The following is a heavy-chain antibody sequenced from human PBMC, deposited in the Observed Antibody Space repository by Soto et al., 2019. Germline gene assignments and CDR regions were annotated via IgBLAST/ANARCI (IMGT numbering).Heavy chain of an antibody. Sequence: QVQLQESGPGLVKPSETLSLTCTISGGPMNNYYCSWFRQPRGQGLEWIGYMSYNGFTRYNPSLRSRVAISLDTAKNQFSLNLSSVTAADTALYYCARQGFGELHGLVDVWGQGITVTVSS. V-gene: IGHV4-59*08. CDR2: MSYNGFT. J-gene: IGHJ6*02. CDR1: GGPMNNYY. D-gene: IGHD3-10*01. CDR3: ARQGFGELHGLVDV.